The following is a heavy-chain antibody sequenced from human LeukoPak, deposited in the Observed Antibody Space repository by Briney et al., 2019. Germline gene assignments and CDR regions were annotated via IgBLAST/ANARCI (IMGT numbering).Heavy chain of an antibody. CDR3: TTLSGPLDV. V-gene: IGHV3-15*04. CDR1: GITFTNAW. J-gene: IGHJ6*02. Sequence: PGGSLRLTCAASGITFTNAWMSWVRQAPGKGLEWVGRIASKTFGGTTDYAEPVKGRFTISRDESKNKLYLQMNSLKTDDTAVYYCTTLSGPLDVWGQGTTVTVSS. CDR2: IASKTFGGTT. D-gene: IGHD2/OR15-2a*01.